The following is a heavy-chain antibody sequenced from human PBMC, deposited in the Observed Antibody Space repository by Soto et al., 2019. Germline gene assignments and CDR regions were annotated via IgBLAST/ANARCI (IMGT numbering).Heavy chain of an antibody. CDR2: IYYSGST. CDR3: AGRPSSSSWARFDY. D-gene: IGHD6-13*01. CDR1: GGSISSSSYY. Sequence: QLQLQESGPGLVKPSETLSLTCTVSGGSISSSSYYWGWIRQPPGKGLEWIGSIYYSGSTYYNPSLKGRVTISVDTYKNEFSLKLSSVTAADTAVYYCAGRPSSSSWARFDYWGQGTLVTVSS. J-gene: IGHJ4*02. V-gene: IGHV4-39*01.